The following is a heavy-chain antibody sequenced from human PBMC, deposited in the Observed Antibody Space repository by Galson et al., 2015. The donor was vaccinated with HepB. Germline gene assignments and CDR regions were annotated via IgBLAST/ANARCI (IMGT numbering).Heavy chain of an antibody. CDR2: IWYDGSNK. CDR3: ASTLTLDYDYVWGPGDAFDI. J-gene: IGHJ3*02. D-gene: IGHD3-16*01. V-gene: IGHV3-33*01. Sequence: SLRLSCAASRFTFSSYGMHWVRQAPGKGLEWVAVIWYDGSNKYYADSVKGRFTISRDNSKNTLYLQMNSLRAEDTAVYYCASTLTLDYDYVWGPGDAFDIWGQGTMVTVSS. CDR1: RFTFSSYG.